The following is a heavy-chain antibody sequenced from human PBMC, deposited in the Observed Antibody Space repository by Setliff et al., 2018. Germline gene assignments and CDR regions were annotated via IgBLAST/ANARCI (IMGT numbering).Heavy chain of an antibody. V-gene: IGHV3-7*01. CDR3: ARNPSPESNGWDGGYYYCFYMDV. D-gene: IGHD6-19*01. Sequence: GGSLRLSCAASGFTFSRYWMSWVRQAPGKGLEWVANIKQDGSEKYYVDSVKGRFTISRDNAKNSLYLQMNSLRAEDTAVYYCARNPSPESNGWDGGYYYCFYMDVWGKGTTVTVSS. J-gene: IGHJ6*03. CDR1: GFTFSRYW. CDR2: IKQDGSEK.